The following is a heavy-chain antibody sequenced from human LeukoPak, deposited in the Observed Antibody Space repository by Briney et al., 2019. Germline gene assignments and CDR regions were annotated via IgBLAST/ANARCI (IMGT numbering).Heavy chain of an antibody. Sequence: GGSLRLSCAASGFSFSDHNICWVRQAPGKGLEWVSCITGCAKTYYADALGGGRIVSRDDAHQALLLLIDNLRADDTGIYYCARDRSDRDGFDLCGQGALVTVSS. D-gene: IGHD5-24*01. J-gene: IGHJ4*03. V-gene: IGHV3-69-1*01. CDR1: GFSFSDHN. CDR3: ARDRSDRDGFDL. CDR2: ITGCAKT.